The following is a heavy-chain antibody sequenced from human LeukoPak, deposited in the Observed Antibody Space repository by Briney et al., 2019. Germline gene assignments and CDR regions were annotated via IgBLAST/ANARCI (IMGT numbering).Heavy chain of an antibody. CDR1: AFTFSNAW. V-gene: IGHV3-15*01. J-gene: IGHJ4*02. CDR2: IKSKTDGGTT. CDR3: TTEERVSSGYCSGGSCYIDY. Sequence: GGSLRLSCAASAFTFSNAWMNWVRQAPGKGLEWVGRIKSKTDGGTTDYAAPVKGRFTISRDDSKNTLYLQMNSLKTEDTGVYYCTTEERVSSGYCSGGSCYIDYWGQGTLVTVSS. D-gene: IGHD2-15*01.